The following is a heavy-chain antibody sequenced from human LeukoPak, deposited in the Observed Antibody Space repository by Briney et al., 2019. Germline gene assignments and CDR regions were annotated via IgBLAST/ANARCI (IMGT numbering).Heavy chain of an antibody. CDR3: ARGLRDGHKPFDY. CDR1: GGSVSSASYY. J-gene: IGHJ4*02. V-gene: IGHV4-31*03. CDR2: INYRGST. Sequence: PWETLSLTCTASGGSVSSASYYWSWIRQHPGKGLEWIGNINYRGSTYYSPSLKSRINISVDTSKNQFSLKLSSMTAADTAMFYCARGLRDGHKPFDYWGQGTLVIVSS. D-gene: IGHD5-24*01.